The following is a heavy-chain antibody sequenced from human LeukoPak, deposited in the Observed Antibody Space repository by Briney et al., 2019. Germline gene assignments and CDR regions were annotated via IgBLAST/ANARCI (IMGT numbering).Heavy chain of an antibody. Sequence: ASVKVSCKASGYTFTSYAMHWVRQAPGQRLEWMGWINAGNGNTKYSQKFQGRVTITRDTSASTAYMELSSLRFEDTAVYYCARDLWDIVVAGVDTAMGIFDYWGQGTLVTVSS. D-gene: IGHD5-18*01. V-gene: IGHV1-3*01. CDR3: ARDLWDIVVAGVDTAMGIFDY. J-gene: IGHJ4*02. CDR2: INAGNGNT. CDR1: GYTFTSYA.